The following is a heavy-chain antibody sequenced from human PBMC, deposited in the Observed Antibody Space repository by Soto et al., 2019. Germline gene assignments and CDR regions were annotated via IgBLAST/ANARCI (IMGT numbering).Heavy chain of an antibody. CDR3: ASALPGYCSGGSCYSGFDY. Sequence: TLSLTCTVSGGSISSGGYYWSWIRQHPGKGLEWIGYIYYSGSTYYNPSLKSRVTISVDTSKNQFSLKLSSVTAADTAVYYCASALPGYCSGGSCYSGFDYWGQGTLVTVSS. D-gene: IGHD2-15*01. V-gene: IGHV4-31*03. J-gene: IGHJ4*02. CDR1: GGSISSGGYY. CDR2: IYYSGST.